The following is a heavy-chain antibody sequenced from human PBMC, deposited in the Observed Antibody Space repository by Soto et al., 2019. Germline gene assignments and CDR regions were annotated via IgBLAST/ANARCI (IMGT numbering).Heavy chain of an antibody. Sequence: EVQLVESGGGLVQRGQSLRLSCIGSGFTFGDYAMSWFRQAPGKGLERVGFIRSKPYGGTTEYAASVKGRFTISRDDSKSTGYLQMNSLKTEDTAMYYCTKRSYFDYWGQGTLVTVSS. CDR3: TKRSYFDY. D-gene: IGHD1-1*01. V-gene: IGHV3-49*03. CDR2: IRSKPYGGTT. J-gene: IGHJ4*02. CDR1: GFTFGDYA.